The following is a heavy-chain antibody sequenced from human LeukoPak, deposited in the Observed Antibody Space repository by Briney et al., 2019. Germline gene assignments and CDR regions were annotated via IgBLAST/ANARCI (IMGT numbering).Heavy chain of an antibody. V-gene: IGHV3-23*01. Sequence: PGGSLRLSCAASGFTFSSYGMSWVRQAPGKGLEWVSAISGSGGSTYYADSVKGRFTISRDNSKNTLYLQMNSLRSEDTAVYYCAKDRDRLAPPEDAFDIWGQGTVVTVSS. CDR1: GFTFSSYG. CDR3: AKDRDRLAPPEDAFDI. J-gene: IGHJ3*02. CDR2: ISGSGGST. D-gene: IGHD3-9*01.